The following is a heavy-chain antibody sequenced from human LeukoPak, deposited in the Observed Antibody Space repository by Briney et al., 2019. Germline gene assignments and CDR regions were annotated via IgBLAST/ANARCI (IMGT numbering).Heavy chain of an antibody. CDR1: GFTFSDYY. V-gene: IGHV3-11*04. CDR3: ASGITMVREIDY. J-gene: IGHJ4*02. CDR2: ISSSGSTI. D-gene: IGHD3-10*01. Sequence: GGSLRLSCAASGFTFSDYYMSWIRQAPGKGLEWVSYISSSGSTIYYADSVKGRFTISRDNAKNSLYLQMNSLRAEETAVYYCASGITMVREIDYWGQGTLVTVSS.